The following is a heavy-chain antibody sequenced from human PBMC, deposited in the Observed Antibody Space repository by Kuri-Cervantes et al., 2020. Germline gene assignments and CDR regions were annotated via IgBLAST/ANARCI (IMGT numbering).Heavy chain of an antibody. CDR1: GFTFSSYA. D-gene: IGHD3-3*02. Sequence: GGSLRLSCAASGFTFSSYAMHWVRQAPGKGLEWMAVISYDGSNKYYADSVKGRITISRDNSKNTLYLQMNSLRAEDTAVYYCARELASLNAFDIWGQGTMVTVSS. CDR2: ISYDGSNK. J-gene: IGHJ3*02. V-gene: IGHV3-30-3*01. CDR3: ARELASLNAFDI.